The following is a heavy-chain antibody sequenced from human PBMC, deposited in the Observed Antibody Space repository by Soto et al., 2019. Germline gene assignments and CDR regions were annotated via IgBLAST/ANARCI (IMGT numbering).Heavy chain of an antibody. Sequence: QITLKESGPTLVKPTQTLTLTCTFSGLSLSTSGEAVGWIRQPPGKALEWLALIYWDDDKRYNPTLKTRLTITKDTSKNQVFLTLTNMDPVDTATYSCALYVSTSPAGWFDPGGQGILVTVSS. J-gene: IGHJ5*02. CDR1: GLSLSTSGEA. CDR2: IYWDDDK. CDR3: ALYVSTSPAGWFDP. V-gene: IGHV2-5*02. D-gene: IGHD3-10*01.